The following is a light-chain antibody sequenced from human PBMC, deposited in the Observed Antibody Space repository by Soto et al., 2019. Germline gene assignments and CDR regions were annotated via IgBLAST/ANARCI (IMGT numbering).Light chain of an antibody. V-gene: IGKV3-20*01. CDR2: GAS. J-gene: IGKJ5*01. CDR3: QQYGSSPPIT. CDR1: PSVSNS. Sequence: EIVLAYSSGTLSLSPVERATLSCRASPSVSNSLAWYQHKPGQAPRLLIYGASSRATGIPDRFSGSGSGTDFTLTISRLEPEDFAVYYCQQYGSSPPITFGQGTRLEIK.